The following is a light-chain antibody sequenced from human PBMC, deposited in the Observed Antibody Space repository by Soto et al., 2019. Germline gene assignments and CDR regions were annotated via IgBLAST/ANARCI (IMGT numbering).Light chain of an antibody. V-gene: IGKV3-20*01. Sequence: EIVLTQSTGTLSLSPGERATLSCRAAQSVGTRLAWYQHKTGQAPRLLISGASSRATGIPDRFTGSGSETSFTLTISRLEPEDFALYYCQHYQSGHPITFGQGTRLEIK. CDR2: GAS. J-gene: IGKJ5*01. CDR1: QSVGTR. CDR3: QHYQSGHPIT.